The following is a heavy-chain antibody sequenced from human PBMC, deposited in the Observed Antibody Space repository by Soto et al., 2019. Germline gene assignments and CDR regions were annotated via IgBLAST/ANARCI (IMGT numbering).Heavy chain of an antibody. D-gene: IGHD3-3*01. V-gene: IGHV1-69*13. J-gene: IGHJ5*02. Sequence: GASVKVSCKASGGTFSSYAISWVRQAPGQGLEWMGGIIPIFGTANYAQKFQGRVTITADESTSTAYVELSSLRSEDTAVYYCARIFGVVENWFDPWGQGTLVTVSS. CDR2: IIPIFGTA. CDR3: ARIFGVVENWFDP. CDR1: GGTFSSYA.